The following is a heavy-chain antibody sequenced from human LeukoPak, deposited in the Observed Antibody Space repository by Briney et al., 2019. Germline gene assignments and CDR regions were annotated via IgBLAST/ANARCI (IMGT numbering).Heavy chain of an antibody. CDR3: ARGQPSGDGYNTTPFDY. CDR2: INPNSGGT. V-gene: IGHV1-2*02. D-gene: IGHD5-24*01. J-gene: IGHJ4*02. CDR1: GYTFTGYY. Sequence: GASVKVSCKASGYTFTGYYMHWVRQAPGQGLEWMGWINPNSGGTNYAQKFQGRVTMTRDTSISTAYMELSRLRSDDTAVYYCARGQPSGDGYNTTPFDYWGQGTLVTVSS.